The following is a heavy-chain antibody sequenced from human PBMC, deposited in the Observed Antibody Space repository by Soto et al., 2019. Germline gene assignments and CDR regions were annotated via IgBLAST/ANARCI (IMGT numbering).Heavy chain of an antibody. Sequence: PSETLSLTCTVSGGSISSGGYYWSWIRQHPGKGLEWIGYIYYSGSTYYNPSLKSRVTISVDTSKNQFSLKLSSVTAADTAVYYCAIVYYYGSARIIDYWGQGTLVTVSS. D-gene: IGHD3-10*01. V-gene: IGHV4-31*03. J-gene: IGHJ4*02. CDR2: IYYSGST. CDR1: GGSISSGGYY. CDR3: AIVYYYGSARIIDY.